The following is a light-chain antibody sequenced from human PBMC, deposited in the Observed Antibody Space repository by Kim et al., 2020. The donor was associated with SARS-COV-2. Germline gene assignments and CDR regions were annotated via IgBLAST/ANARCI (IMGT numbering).Light chain of an antibody. Sequence: DIQMTQSPSSLSASVGDSVTITCRASHNIDTSLNWYQHKPQKAPRVLIYAASSLHTGGPSRFSGRGSGTDFTLTITGLQPEDFGTYSCQQTYSSPPTFGQGTKLEI. CDR2: AAS. J-gene: IGKJ2*01. CDR1: HNIDTS. V-gene: IGKV1-39*01. CDR3: QQTYSSPPT.